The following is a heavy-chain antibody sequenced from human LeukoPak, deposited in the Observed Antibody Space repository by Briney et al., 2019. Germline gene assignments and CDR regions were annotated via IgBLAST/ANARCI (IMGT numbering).Heavy chain of an antibody. J-gene: IGHJ5*02. D-gene: IGHD2-15*01. CDR3: ARDQDNVVVVAATRGGFDP. CDR2: INAGNGNT. CDR1: GYTFTSYA. V-gene: IGHV1-3*01. Sequence: ASVKVSCKASGYTFTSYAMHWVRQAPGQRLEWMGWINAGNGNTKYSQKFQGRVTITRDTSASAAYMELSSLRSEDTAVYYCARDQDNVVVVAATRGGFDPWGQGTLVTVSS.